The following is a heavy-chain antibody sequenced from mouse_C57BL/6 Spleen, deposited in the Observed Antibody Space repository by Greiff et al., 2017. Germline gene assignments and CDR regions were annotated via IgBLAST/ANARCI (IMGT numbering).Heavy chain of an antibody. CDR1: GYTFTSYG. V-gene: IGHV1-81*01. CDR2: IYPRSGNT. Sequence: VQLQQSGAELARPGASVKLSCKASGYTFTSYGISWVKQRTGQGLEWIGEIYPRSGNTYYNEKFKGKATLTADKSSSTAYMELRSLTSEDSAVYFCARRGSSGYQAWFAYWGQGTLVTVSA. D-gene: IGHD3-2*02. J-gene: IGHJ3*01. CDR3: ARRGSSGYQAWFAY.